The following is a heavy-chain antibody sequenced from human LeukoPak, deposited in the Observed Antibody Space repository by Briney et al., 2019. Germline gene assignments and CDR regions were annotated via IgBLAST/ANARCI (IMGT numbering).Heavy chain of an antibody. J-gene: IGHJ4*02. V-gene: IGHV5-51*01. CDR3: ARPYSGQDYFDY. D-gene: IGHD5-12*01. CDR2: IYPGDSDT. Sequence: GESLKISCKGSGYTFTTYWIGWVRQLPGKGLEWMGIIYPGDSDTRYSPSFQGQATISADESISTAYLQWSSLKASDTAMYYCARPYSGQDYFDYWGQGTLVTVSS. CDR1: GYTFTTYW.